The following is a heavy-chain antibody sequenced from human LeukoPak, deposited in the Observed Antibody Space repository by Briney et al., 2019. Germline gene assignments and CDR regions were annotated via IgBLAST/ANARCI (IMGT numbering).Heavy chain of an antibody. D-gene: IGHD3-22*01. CDR3: AREDYYDASGYHRNFDC. CDR2: ISGGGSPI. CDR1: GFTFNDFY. Sequence: PGGSLRLSCAASGFTFNDFYMSWIRQAPGKGLEWVSYISGGGSPIYYADSVKGRFTISRDNAKKSLYLQMNSLRAEDSAVYFCAREDYYDASGYHRNFDCWGQGTLVTVSS. V-gene: IGHV3-11*01. J-gene: IGHJ4*02.